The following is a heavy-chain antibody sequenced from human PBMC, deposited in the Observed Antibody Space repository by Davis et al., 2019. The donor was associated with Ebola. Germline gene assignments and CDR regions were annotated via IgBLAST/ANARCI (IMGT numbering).Heavy chain of an antibody. J-gene: IGHJ3*02. CDR2: MNPNSGNT. V-gene: IGHV1-8*01. CDR3: ARVDSGSYYLDAFDI. Sequence: ASVKVSCKASGYTFTSYDINWVRQATGQGLEWMGWMNPNSGNTGYAQKFQGRITMTRNISISTAYMELSSLRSEDTAVYYCARVDSGSYYLDAFDIWGQGTMVTVSS. D-gene: IGHD1-26*01. CDR1: GYTFTSYD.